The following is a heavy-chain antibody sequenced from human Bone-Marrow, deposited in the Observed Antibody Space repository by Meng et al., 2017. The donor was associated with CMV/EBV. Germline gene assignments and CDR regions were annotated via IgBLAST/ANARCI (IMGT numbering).Heavy chain of an antibody. CDR1: GGSIGDSRYY. D-gene: IGHD3-3*01. CDR2: IYYTGST. V-gene: IGHV4-39*01. Sequence: GSLRLSCTVSGGSIGDSRYYWGWIRQPPGKGLEWIGTIYYTGSTFYNPSLKSRVTISVDTSKNQFSLKLTSVTAPDTAVYYCARLPSSAISPPDVWGQGTTVTVYS. CDR3: ARLPSSAISPPDV. J-gene: IGHJ6*02.